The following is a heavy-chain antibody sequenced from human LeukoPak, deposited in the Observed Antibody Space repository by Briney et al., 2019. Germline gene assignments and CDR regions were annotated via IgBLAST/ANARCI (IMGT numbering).Heavy chain of an antibody. V-gene: IGHV4-59*01. CDR1: GGSIRSYY. J-gene: IGHJ6*03. CDR2: VYYSGST. D-gene: IGHD5-18*01. CDR3: ARVGYSYGYSSNYYYYMDA. Sequence: PSETLSLTCTVSGGSIRSYYWSWLRPPPGKGLEWIGYVYYSGSTNYNPSLKSGVTILVDTSKNQFSLKLSSVTAADTAVYFCARVGYSYGYSSNYYYYMDAWGKGTPVTVSS.